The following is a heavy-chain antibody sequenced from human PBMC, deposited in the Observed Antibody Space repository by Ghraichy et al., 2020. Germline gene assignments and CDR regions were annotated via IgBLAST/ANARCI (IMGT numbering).Heavy chain of an antibody. CDR1: GGSSSGSY. CDR2: IIHSVST. V-gene: IGHV4-34*12. Sequence: SETLSLTCAVYGGSSSGSYWSWIRQPPGQGLEWIGEIIHSVSTNYNPSLKSRVTISVDTSKNQFSLKLSSVTAADTAVYYCARMKSSGWYRWADLKTFDYWGQGTLVTVSS. D-gene: IGHD6-19*01. CDR3: ARMKSSGWYRWADLKTFDY. J-gene: IGHJ4*02.